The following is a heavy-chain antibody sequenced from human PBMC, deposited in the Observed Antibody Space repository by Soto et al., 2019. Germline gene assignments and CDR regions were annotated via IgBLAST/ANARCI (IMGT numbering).Heavy chain of an antibody. Sequence: SVKVSCKASGGTFSIYAISCVVQSPVQGLEWMGGIIPIFGTANYAQKFQGRVTITADESTSTAYMELSSLRSEDTAVYYCARVPGGGDYYYYGMDVWGQGTTVTVSS. CDR1: GGTFSIYA. CDR3: ARVPGGGDYYYYGMDV. V-gene: IGHV1-69*13. J-gene: IGHJ6*02. CDR2: IIPIFGTA. D-gene: IGHD2-2*01.